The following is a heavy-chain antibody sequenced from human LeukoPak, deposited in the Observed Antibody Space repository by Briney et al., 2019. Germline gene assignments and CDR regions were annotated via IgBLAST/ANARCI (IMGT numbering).Heavy chain of an antibody. V-gene: IGHV1-18*01. D-gene: IGHD3-10*01. CDR3: ARGAVRLLLFGDSGRKSKTYFDY. CDR1: GYTFTNYG. J-gene: IGHJ4*02. CDR2: ISAYNGKT. Sequence: GASVKVSCKASGYTFTNYGISWMRQAPGQGLEWMGWISAYNGKTNYAQKLRGRVTMTTDTSTSTAYMELRSLRSDDTAVYYCARGAVRLLLFGDSGRKSKTYFDYWGQGTLVTVSS.